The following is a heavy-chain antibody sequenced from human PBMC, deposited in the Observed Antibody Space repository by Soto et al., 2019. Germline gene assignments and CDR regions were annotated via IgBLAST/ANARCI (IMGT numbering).Heavy chain of an antibody. J-gene: IGHJ5*02. D-gene: IGHD3-10*01. V-gene: IGHV1-69*02. Sequence: QVQLVQSGAEVKKPGSSVKVSCKASGGTFSRYTINWVRQAPGQGLEWMGRIIPIAAIANYTQKFQGRVTLTAEQPSTTAYMELSSLRSDDTAVYYCARGSSVVRGAPSWFDPWGQGTLVTVSS. CDR3: ARGSSVVRGAPSWFDP. CDR1: GGTFSRYT. CDR2: IIPIAAIA.